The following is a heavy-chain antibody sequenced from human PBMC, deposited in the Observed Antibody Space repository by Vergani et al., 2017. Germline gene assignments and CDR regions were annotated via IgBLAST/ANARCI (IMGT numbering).Heavy chain of an antibody. V-gene: IGHV3-30*02. Sequence: QVQLVESGGGVVQPGGSLRLSCAASGFTFNSYGMQWVRQAPGKGLEWVASIRSDESRRYYGDSMEGPFTISRDNSKNTLYLQMKSLRPEDTALYYCAKEGGGYCSGGTCYPEYWGQGTLVIVSS. CDR2: IRSDESRR. CDR3: AKEGGGYCSGGTCYPEY. CDR1: GFTFNSYG. D-gene: IGHD2-15*01. J-gene: IGHJ4*02.